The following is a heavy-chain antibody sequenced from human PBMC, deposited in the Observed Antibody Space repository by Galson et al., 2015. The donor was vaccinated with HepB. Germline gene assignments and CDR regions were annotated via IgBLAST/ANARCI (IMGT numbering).Heavy chain of an antibody. Sequence: SLRLSCAASGFTFRSYWLSWVRQAPGKGLECVAYVKEDGSEKYFADSVKGRFTISRDNARNSLYLQMNSLRAEDTAVYYCARVRGDLYDPRTYYFDYWGQGTLVTVSS. V-gene: IGHV3-7*03. D-gene: IGHD3-10*01. CDR2: VKEDGSEK. CDR1: GFTFRSYW. J-gene: IGHJ4*02. CDR3: ARVRGDLYDPRTYYFDY.